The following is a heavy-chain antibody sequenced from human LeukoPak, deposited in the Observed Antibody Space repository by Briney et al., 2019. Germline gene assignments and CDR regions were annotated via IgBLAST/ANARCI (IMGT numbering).Heavy chain of an antibody. CDR1: GYAFANHW. J-gene: IGHJ4*02. D-gene: IGHD6-6*01. CDR3: ARDYIRYSSSGFDY. V-gene: IGHV5-51*01. Sequence: GESLKISCEGSGYAFANHWIAWLRQTPAKGLEWMGTIYPGDSDTTYSPSFRGQVTISADKSISTAYLQWSSLKASDTAMYYCARDYIRYSSSGFDYWGQGTLVTVSS. CDR2: IYPGDSDT.